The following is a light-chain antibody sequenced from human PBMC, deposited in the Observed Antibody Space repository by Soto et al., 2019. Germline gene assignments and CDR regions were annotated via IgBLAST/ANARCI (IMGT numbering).Light chain of an antibody. CDR1: QSVSRY. CDR2: DVS. J-gene: IGKJ1*01. Sequence: PGERVTLSCRASQSVSRYLAWYQQKPGQAPRLLIYDVSDRATGIPARFSGSGSGTDFTLTISSLEPEDFAVYYCQQGSNWPPRTFGQGTKVDIK. V-gene: IGKV3-11*01. CDR3: QQGSNWPPRT.